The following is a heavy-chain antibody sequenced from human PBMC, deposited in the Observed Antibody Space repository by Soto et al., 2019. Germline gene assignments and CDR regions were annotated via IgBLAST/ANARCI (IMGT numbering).Heavy chain of an antibody. CDR3: ARDYRRRYFDY. V-gene: IGHV1-69*13. Sequence: SVKVSCKASGGTFSSYAISWMRQAPGQGLEWMGGIIPIFGTANYAQKFQGRVTITADESTSTAYMALSSPRSEDTAAYYCARDYRRRYFDYWGQGTLVTVSS. CDR1: GGTFSSYA. J-gene: IGHJ4*02. D-gene: IGHD3-16*02. CDR2: IIPIFGTA.